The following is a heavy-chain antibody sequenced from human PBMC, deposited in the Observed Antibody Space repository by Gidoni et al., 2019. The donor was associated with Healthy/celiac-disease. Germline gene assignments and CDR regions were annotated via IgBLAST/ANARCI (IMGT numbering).Heavy chain of an antibody. CDR1: GFTFDDYA. CDR3: VKDKGYSYAYYYMDV. J-gene: IGHJ6*03. V-gene: IGHV3-9*01. D-gene: IGHD5-18*01. Sequence: EVQLVESGGGLVQPGRSLRLSCAAPGFTFDDYAMPWVRQAPGNGLEWVSGVTWNSGSIGYADSVKGRFTISRDNAKNSLYLQINSLRPEDTALYYCVKDKGYSYAYYYMDVWGKGTTVTVSS. CDR2: VTWNSGSI.